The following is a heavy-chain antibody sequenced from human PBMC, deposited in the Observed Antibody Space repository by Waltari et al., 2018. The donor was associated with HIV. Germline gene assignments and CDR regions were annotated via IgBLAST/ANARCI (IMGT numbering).Heavy chain of an antibody. J-gene: IGHJ4*02. CDR3: ARPLPRIAAAGTGY. D-gene: IGHD6-13*01. V-gene: IGHV3-30*01. Sequence: QVQLVESGGGVVQPGRSLRLSCAASGFTFSSYAMHWVRQAPGKGLEWVAVISYDGSNKYYADSVKGRFTISRDNSKNTLYLQMNSLRAEDTAVYYCARPLPRIAAAGTGYWGQGTLVTVSS. CDR1: GFTFSSYA. CDR2: ISYDGSNK.